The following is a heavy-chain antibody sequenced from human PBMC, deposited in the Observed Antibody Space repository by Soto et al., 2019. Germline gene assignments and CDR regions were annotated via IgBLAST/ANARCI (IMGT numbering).Heavy chain of an antibody. CDR3: AKVEPIPIFGVVPRGLSY. Sequence: TGKRREWVAGMSNDGSKKYYADSVSGRFTVSRDTSKNTLYLQMSSLRAEDTAVYYCAKVEPIPIFGVVPRGLSYWGQGTLLTVSS. CDR2: MSNDGSKK. D-gene: IGHD3-3*01. J-gene: IGHJ4*02. V-gene: IGHV3-30*18.